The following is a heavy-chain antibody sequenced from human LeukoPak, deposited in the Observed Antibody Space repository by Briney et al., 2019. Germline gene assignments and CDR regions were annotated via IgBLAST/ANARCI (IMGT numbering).Heavy chain of an antibody. CDR3: VKWETNSYYYHMDV. CDR1: GFSFDNCD. Sequence: PGGSLRLSCAASGFSFDNCDMSWVRQASGKGLEWVSGISAGGVGTSYADSVKGRFTISRDSSTNAVYLQMNSLRAEDTAVCYCVKWETNSYYYHMDVWGQGTTVTVSS. J-gene: IGHJ6*02. V-gene: IGHV3-23*01. CDR2: ISAGGVGT. D-gene: IGHD1-26*01.